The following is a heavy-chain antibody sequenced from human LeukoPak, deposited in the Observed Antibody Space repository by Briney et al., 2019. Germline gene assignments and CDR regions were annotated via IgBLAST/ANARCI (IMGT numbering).Heavy chain of an antibody. CDR3: ATARQWLLGLGY. Sequence: GASVKVSCRVSGYTLTELSMHWVRQAPGKGLEWMGGFDPEDGETIYAQKSQGRVTMTEDTSTDTAYMELSSLRSEDTAVYYCATARQWLLGLGYWGQGTLVTVSS. CDR2: FDPEDGET. CDR1: GYTLTELS. J-gene: IGHJ4*02. D-gene: IGHD6-19*01. V-gene: IGHV1-24*01.